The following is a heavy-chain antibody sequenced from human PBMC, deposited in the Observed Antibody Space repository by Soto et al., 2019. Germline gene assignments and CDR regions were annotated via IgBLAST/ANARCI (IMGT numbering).Heavy chain of an antibody. J-gene: IGHJ6*02. CDR2: ISDGGST. CDR1: AGSTSTYY. CDR3: AGSCISSICPEDHYFVFEV. Sequence: SLTCNVSAGSTSTYYWSWIRLSPGKGREWLGYISDGGSTNYNPSLRGRLSLSLDTSTKQVSLTLTSVSAAETATYSCAGSCISSICPEDHYFVFEVWGQGTTVTVSS. D-gene: IGHD2-2*01. V-gene: IGHV4-59*01.